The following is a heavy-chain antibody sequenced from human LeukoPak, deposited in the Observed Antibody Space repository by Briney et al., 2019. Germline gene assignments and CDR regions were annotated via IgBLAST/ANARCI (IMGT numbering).Heavy chain of an antibody. CDR1: GFTFSSYS. V-gene: IGHV3-21*01. CDR3: ARSVVPAAMAPDGMDV. CDR2: ISSSSSYI. J-gene: IGHJ6*02. Sequence: GGSLRLSCAASGFTFSSYSMNWVRQAPGKGLEWVSSISSSSSYIYYADSVKGRFTISRDNAKNSLYLQMNSLRAEDTAVYYCARSVVPAAMAPDGMDVRGQGTTVTVSS. D-gene: IGHD2-2*01.